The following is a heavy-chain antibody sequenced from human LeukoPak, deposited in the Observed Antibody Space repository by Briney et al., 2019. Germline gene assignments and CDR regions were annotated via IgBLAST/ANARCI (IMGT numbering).Heavy chain of an antibody. Sequence: GGSLRLSCAASGFTFSSYTMNWVRQAPGKGLEWVSGIIYNGSETYYADSVKGRFTISRDNSKNTLFLQINSLRAEDSAVFHCARYSAHPNAFDIWGQGTMVTVSS. J-gene: IGHJ3*02. CDR1: GFTFSSYT. V-gene: IGHV3-23*01. CDR3: ARYSAHPNAFDI. CDR2: IIYNGSET. D-gene: IGHD1-26*01.